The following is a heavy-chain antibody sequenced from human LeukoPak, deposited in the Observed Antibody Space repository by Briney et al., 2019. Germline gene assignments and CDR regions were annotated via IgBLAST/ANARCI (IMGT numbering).Heavy chain of an antibody. D-gene: IGHD6-19*01. CDR2: IYYSGST. CDR3: ARAHSSGRIIDY. Sequence: SETLSLTCTVSGGSISSYYWSWIRQPPGKGLEWIEYIYYSGSTNYNPSLKSRVTISVDTSKNQFSLKLSSVTAADTAVYYCARAHSSGRIIDYWGRGTLVTVSS. V-gene: IGHV4-59*01. J-gene: IGHJ4*02. CDR1: GGSISSYY.